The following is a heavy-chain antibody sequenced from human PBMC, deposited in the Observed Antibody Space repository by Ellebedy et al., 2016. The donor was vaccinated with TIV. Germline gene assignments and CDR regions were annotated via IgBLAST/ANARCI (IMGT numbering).Heavy chain of an antibody. Sequence: MPSETLSLTCTVPGGSISSSSYYWGWIRQPPGKGLWWIGKIYYSGGTYYNPSLKSRVTISLDTSKNQFSLKMSSVTAADTAVDYCERESSGWYNSVYYYYYGMDVWGQGTTVTVS. CDR3: ERESSGWYNSVYYYYYGMDV. CDR1: GGSISSSSYY. V-gene: IGHV4-39*01. CDR2: IYYSGGT. J-gene: IGHJ6*02. D-gene: IGHD6-19*01.